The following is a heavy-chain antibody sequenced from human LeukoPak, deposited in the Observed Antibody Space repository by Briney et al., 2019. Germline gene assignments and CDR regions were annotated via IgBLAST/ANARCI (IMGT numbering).Heavy chain of an antibody. CDR2: IRASDST. J-gene: IGHJ4*02. CDR1: GFTFTSYG. Sequence: PGGSLRLSCAASGFTFTSYGMSWVRQAPGKGLEWVSGIRASDSTYYADSVKGRFTISRDDSKVTLYLQMNSLRAEDTAIYYCARDTVAADKWGQGTLVTVSS. V-gene: IGHV3-23*01. CDR3: ARDTVAADK. D-gene: IGHD2-2*01.